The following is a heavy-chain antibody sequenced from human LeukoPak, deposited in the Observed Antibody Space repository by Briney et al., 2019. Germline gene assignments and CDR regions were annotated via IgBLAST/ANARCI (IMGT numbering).Heavy chain of an antibody. J-gene: IGHJ4*02. D-gene: IGHD4-17*01. CDR2: IKQDGSEK. CDR3: ARVHYGDSSGNFAY. V-gene: IGHV3-7*04. Sequence: GGSLRLSCAASGFTFSSYWMSWVRQAPGKGLEWVANIKQDGSEKNYADSVKGRFTISRDNAKNSLYLQMNTLRAEDSAVYYCARVHYGDSSGNFAYWGQGTLVTVSS. CDR1: GFTFSSYW.